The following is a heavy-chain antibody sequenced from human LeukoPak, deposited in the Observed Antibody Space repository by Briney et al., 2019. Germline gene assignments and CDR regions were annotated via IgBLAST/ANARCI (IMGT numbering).Heavy chain of an antibody. V-gene: IGHV4-61*02. CDR3: ARLSTCDRPYYYYGMDV. J-gene: IGHJ6*02. Sequence: SETLSLTCTVSGGSISSGSYYWSWIRQPAGKGLEWIGRIYTSGSTNHNPSLKSRVTISVDTSKNQFSLKLSSVTAADTAVYYCARLSTCDRPYYYYGMDVWGRGTTVTVSS. D-gene: IGHD2-2*01. CDR1: GGSISSGSYY. CDR2: IYTSGST.